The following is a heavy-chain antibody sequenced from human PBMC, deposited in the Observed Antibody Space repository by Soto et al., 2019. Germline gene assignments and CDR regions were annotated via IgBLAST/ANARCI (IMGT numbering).Heavy chain of an antibody. CDR1: GYTLTSYG. Sequence: ASVKVSCKASGYTLTSYGISWLRQAPGQGLEWMGWISAYNGNTNYAQKLQGRVTMTTDTSTSTAYMELRSLRSDDTAVYYCARGGDILTGYSAPDDAFDIWGQGTMVTVSS. CDR3: ARGGDILTGYSAPDDAFDI. J-gene: IGHJ3*02. V-gene: IGHV1-18*01. CDR2: ISAYNGNT. D-gene: IGHD3-9*01.